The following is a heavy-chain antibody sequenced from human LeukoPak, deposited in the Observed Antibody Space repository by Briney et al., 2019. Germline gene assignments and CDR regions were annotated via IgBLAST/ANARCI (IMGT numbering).Heavy chain of an antibody. CDR1: GGSFSGYY. V-gene: IGHV4-34*01. J-gene: IGHJ4*02. Sequence: SETLSLTCAVYGGSFSGYYWSWIRQPPGKGLEWIGEINHSGSTNYNPSLKSRVTISVDTSKNQCSLKLSSVTAADTAVYYCARGSRSAYYDFWSGSLDYWGQGTLVTVSS. CDR2: INHSGST. CDR3: ARGSRSAYYDFWSGSLDY. D-gene: IGHD3-3*01.